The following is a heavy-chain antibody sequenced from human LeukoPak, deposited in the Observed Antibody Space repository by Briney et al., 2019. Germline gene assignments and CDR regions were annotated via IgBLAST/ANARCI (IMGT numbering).Heavy chain of an antibody. D-gene: IGHD2-15*01. Sequence: ASVKVSCKASGYTFTSYYMHWVRQAPGQGLEWVGIINPSGDPTTYAQKFQGRVTMTSDTSISTAYMELTSLTSDDTAVYFCARGGGGLAYWGPGTLVTVSS. J-gene: IGHJ4*02. V-gene: IGHV1-46*01. CDR2: INPSGDPT. CDR1: GYTFTSYY. CDR3: ARGGGGLAY.